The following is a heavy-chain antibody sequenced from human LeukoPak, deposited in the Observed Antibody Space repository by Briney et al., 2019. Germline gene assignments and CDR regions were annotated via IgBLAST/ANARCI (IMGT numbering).Heavy chain of an antibody. CDR2: INHSGST. CDR3: ARWGSSWYLNWFDP. D-gene: IGHD6-13*01. CDR1: GGSFSGYY. J-gene: IGHJ5*02. V-gene: IGHV4-34*01. Sequence: PSETLSLTCAVYGGSFSGYYWSWIRQPPGKGLEWIGEINHSGSTNYNPSLKSRVTISVDTSKNQFFLKLSSVTAADTAVYYCARWGSSWYLNWFDPWGQGTLVTVSS.